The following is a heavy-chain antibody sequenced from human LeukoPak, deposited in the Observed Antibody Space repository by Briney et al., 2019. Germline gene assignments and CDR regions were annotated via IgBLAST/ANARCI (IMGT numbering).Heavy chain of an antibody. J-gene: IGHJ4*02. Sequence: ASVKVSCKASGYTFSIYGFSWVRQAPGQGLEWMGWISPYNGNTDYAQKLQGRVTMTTDTSTSTAYMELRSLRSDDTAVYYCARDRWGVLGGDYWGQGTLVTVSS. D-gene: IGHD3-16*01. CDR2: ISPYNGNT. CDR1: GYTFSIYG. CDR3: ARDRWGVLGGDY. V-gene: IGHV1-18*01.